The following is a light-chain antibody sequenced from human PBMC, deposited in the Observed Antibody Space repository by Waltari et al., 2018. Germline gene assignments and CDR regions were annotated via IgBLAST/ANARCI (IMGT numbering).Light chain of an antibody. Sequence: IVLTHSPGILSFSPGGGATLSCRASQSVSRTLAWYQQKPGQAPRLLIYGASTRATGIPDRFSGGGSGTEFSLTISSLEPEDFAVYYCQHYVRLPATFGQGTKVEIK. CDR2: GAS. V-gene: IGKV3-20*01. CDR3: QHYVRLPAT. CDR1: QSVSRT. J-gene: IGKJ1*01.